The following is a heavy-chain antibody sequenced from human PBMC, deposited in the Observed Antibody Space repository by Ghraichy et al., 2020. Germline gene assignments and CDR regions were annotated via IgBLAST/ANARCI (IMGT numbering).Heavy chain of an antibody. CDR2: ISGGGECI. CDR1: GFTFSVYA. J-gene: IGHJ3*01. CDR3: AKGCRRLRWNRDAFDV. Sequence: GGSLRLSCATSGFTFSVYAMSWVRQAPGKGLEWISSISGGGECIYSADSLQGRFTISRDNSKNTLYLEMNSLRPDDTAVYYCAKGCRRLRWNRDAFDVWGHGTMVTVSS. D-gene: IGHD4-23*01. V-gene: IGHV3-23*01.